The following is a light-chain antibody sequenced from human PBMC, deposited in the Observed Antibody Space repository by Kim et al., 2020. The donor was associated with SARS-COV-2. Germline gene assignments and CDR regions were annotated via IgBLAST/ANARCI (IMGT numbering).Light chain of an antibody. J-gene: IGKJ4*01. CDR2: GAS. V-gene: IGKV3-20*01. CDR3: QQYGSSPLT. Sequence: EIVLTQSPGTLSLSPGEGATLSCRASQSVIRDCLAWYQQKPGQTPRLFIYGASNRATGISDRFSGSGSGTDFTLTISRLEPEDSAVYYCQQYGSSPLTFGGGTKVDIK. CDR1: QSVIRDC.